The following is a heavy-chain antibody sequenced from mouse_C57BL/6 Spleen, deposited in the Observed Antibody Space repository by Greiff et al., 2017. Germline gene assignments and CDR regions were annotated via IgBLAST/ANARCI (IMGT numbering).Heavy chain of an antibody. CDR1: GYTFTSYW. CDR3: ASDYYDYDVGAMDY. CDR2: IYPGSGST. V-gene: IGHV1-55*01. J-gene: IGHJ4*01. D-gene: IGHD2-4*01. Sequence: VQLQQPGAELVKPGASVKMSCKASGYTFTSYWITWVKQRPGQGLAWIGDIYPGSGSTNYNEKFKSKATLTVDTSSSTAYMQLSSLTSEDSAVYYYASDYYDYDVGAMDYWGQGTSVTVSS.